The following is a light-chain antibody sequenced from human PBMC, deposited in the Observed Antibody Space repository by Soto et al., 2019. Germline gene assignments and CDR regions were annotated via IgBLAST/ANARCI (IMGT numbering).Light chain of an antibody. CDR2: KAS. Sequence: DIQMTQSPSTLSASVGDTVTITCRASQSLSYWLAWYQQKPGQAPKLLIHKASTLESGVPSRFSGSGSGTDFTLTITSLQPDDFEIFYCQQYDRSPSTFGQGTKREIK. J-gene: IGKJ2*01. CDR3: QQYDRSPST. V-gene: IGKV1-5*03. CDR1: QSLSYW.